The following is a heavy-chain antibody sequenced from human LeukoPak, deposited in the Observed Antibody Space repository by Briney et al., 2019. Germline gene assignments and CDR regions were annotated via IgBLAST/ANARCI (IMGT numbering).Heavy chain of an antibody. CDR2: ISWNSGDI. V-gene: IGHV3-9*01. CDR3: AKRAGSSSFFYLRDPYFQH. CDR1: GFTFDDYA. J-gene: IGHJ1*01. Sequence: GGSLRLYCAASGFTFDDYAMHWVRQAPGKGLEWVSRISWNSGDIAYADSVKGRFTISRDNAKNSLYLQMNSLGPEDTASYYCAKRAGSSSFFYLRDPYFQHWGQGTLVTVSS. D-gene: IGHD6-19*01.